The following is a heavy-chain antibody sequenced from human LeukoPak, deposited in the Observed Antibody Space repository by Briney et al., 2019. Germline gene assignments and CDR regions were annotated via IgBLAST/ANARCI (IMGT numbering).Heavy chain of an antibody. CDR3: ARDSREYYYDSSGYFNFDY. D-gene: IGHD3-22*01. V-gene: IGHV1-69*13. CDR2: IIPIFGIA. J-gene: IGHJ4*02. CDR1: GGTFSSYA. Sequence: SVKVSCKASGGTFSSYAISWVRQAPGQGLEWMGGIIPIFGIANYAQKFQGRVTITADESTSTAYMELSSLRSEDTAVYYCARDSREYYYDSSGYFNFDYWGQGTLVTVSS.